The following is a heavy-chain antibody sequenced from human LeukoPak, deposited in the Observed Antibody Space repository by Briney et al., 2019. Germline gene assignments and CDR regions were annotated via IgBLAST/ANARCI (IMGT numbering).Heavy chain of an antibody. J-gene: IGHJ4*02. CDR1: GFTFNSSW. Sequence: GGSLRLSCAASGFTFNSSWMQWVRQPPGKGLLWVSRINSDGSSTSYADSVKGRFTISRDNAKNTLYLQMNSLRAEDTAVYYCARGRFGDYNWGQGALVTVSS. D-gene: IGHD4-17*01. CDR3: ARGRFGDYN. V-gene: IGHV3-74*01. CDR2: INSDGSST.